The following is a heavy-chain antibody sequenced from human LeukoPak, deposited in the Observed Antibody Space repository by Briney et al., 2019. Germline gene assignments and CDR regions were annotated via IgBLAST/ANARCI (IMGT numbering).Heavy chain of an antibody. CDR2: DAGSCYST. J-gene: IGHJ6*04. Sequence: GGPLRLAWGASGFTFSSYAMSWLREAGGKGRGGVSADAGSCYSTYYADSEKGRFTISRDNSKNTLYLQMNSLRAEDTAVYYCAKDGDVSFGEGWDYYYYYGMDVWGKGTTVTVSS. V-gene: IGHV3-23*01. CDR3: AKDGDVSFGEGWDYYYYYGMDV. D-gene: IGHD3-10*01. CDR1: GFTFSSYA.